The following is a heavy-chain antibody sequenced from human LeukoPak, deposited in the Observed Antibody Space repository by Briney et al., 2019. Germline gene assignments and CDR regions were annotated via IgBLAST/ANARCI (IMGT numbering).Heavy chain of an antibody. D-gene: IGHD4-23*01. J-gene: IGHJ4*02. CDR2: INLNSGGT. V-gene: IGHV1-2*02. CDR3: ARVDYGGQGVDY. Sequence: GASVKVSCKASGYTFTGYYMHWVRQAPGQGLEWMGWINLNSGGTNYAQKFQGRVTVTRDTSISTAYMELSRLRSDDTAVYYCARVDYGGQGVDYWGQGTLVTVSS. CDR1: GYTFTGYY.